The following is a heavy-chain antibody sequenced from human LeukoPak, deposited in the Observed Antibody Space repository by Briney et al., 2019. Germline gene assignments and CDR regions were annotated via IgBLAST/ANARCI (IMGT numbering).Heavy chain of an antibody. CDR2: TYYRSKWYN. J-gene: IGHJ4*02. D-gene: IGHD6-13*01. Sequence: SQTLSLTCAISGDSVSSDSASWNWLRQSPSRGLEWLGRTYYRSKWYNDYAVSLKSRININPDTSKNHFSLQLNSVTPEDTAVYYCTRHYGSRWLDTWGQGTLVTVSS. CDR1: GDSVSSDSAS. CDR3: TRHYGSRWLDT. V-gene: IGHV6-1*01.